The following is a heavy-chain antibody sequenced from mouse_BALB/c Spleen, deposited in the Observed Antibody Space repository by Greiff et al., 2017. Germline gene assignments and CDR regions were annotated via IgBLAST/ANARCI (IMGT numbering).Heavy chain of an antibody. CDR2: ISDGGSYT. D-gene: IGHD2-14*01. J-gene: IGHJ3*01. CDR3: ARSAPYCRCAFAY. CDR1: GFTFSDYY. V-gene: IGHV5-4*02. Sequence: EVQLVESGGGLVKPGASLKLSCAASGFTFSDYYMYWVRQTPEKRLEWVATISDGGSYTYYPDSVKGRFTISRDNAKNNLYLQMSSLKSEDTAMYYCARSAPYCRCAFAYWGQGTLVTVSA.